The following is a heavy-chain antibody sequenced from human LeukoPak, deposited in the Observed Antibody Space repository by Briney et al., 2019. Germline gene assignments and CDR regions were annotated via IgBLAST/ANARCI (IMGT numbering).Heavy chain of an antibody. CDR1: GFTFDDYA. CDR3: AKVRDYDILTGYYSAFDY. D-gene: IGHD3-9*01. Sequence: GGSLRLSCAASGFTFDDYAMHWVRQAPGKGLEWVSGISWNSGSIGYADSVKGRFTISRDNAKNSLYLQMNSLRAEDTALYYCAKVRDYDILTGYYSAFDYWGQGTLVTVSS. CDR2: ISWNSGSI. J-gene: IGHJ4*02. V-gene: IGHV3-9*01.